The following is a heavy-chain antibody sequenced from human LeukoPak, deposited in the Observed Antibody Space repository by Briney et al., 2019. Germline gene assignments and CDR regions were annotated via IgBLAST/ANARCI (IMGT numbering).Heavy chain of an antibody. Sequence: GSLRLSCAASGFTVSSNYMSWIRQPPGKGLEWIGYIYYSGSTNYNPSLKSRVTISVDTSKNQFSLKLSSVTAADTAVYYCARHGIRYFDWSDAFDIWGQGTMVTVSS. V-gene: IGHV4-59*08. CDR3: ARHGIRYFDWSDAFDI. CDR1: GFTVSSNY. J-gene: IGHJ3*02. D-gene: IGHD3-9*01. CDR2: IYYSGST.